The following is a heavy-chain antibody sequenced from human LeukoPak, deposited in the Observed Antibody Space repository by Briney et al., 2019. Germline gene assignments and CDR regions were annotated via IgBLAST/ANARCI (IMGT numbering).Heavy chain of an antibody. V-gene: IGHV1-8*01. CDR2: MNPNSGNT. D-gene: IGHD3-22*01. CDR1: GYTFTSHD. Sequence: GASVKVSCKASGYTFTSHDINWVRQATGQGLEWMGWMNPNSGNTGYAQKFQGRVAMTTDTSTSTAYMELRSLRSDDTAVYYCARTWSDYYDSSGYSSWGQGTLVTVSS. CDR3: ARTWSDYYDSSGYSS. J-gene: IGHJ5*02.